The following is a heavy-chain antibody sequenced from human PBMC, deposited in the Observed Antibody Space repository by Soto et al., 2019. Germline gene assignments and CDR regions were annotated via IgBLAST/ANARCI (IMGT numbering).Heavy chain of an antibody. CDR3: ARDGTGWTGGDH. J-gene: IGHJ4*02. D-gene: IGHD6-19*01. CDR1: GFTFSAYD. V-gene: IGHV3-33*01. CDR2: LWRDGSKV. Sequence: HPGGSLRLSCAASGFTFSAYDMHWVRQAPGKRLEWVAVLWRDGSKVYYADSVKGRFIISRDNSKNTLYLEMNSLRVEDTAVYYCARDGTGWTGGDHWGQGTLVTVSS.